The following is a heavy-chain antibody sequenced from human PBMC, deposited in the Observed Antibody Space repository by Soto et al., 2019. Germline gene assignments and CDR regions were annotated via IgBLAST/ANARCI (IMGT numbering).Heavy chain of an antibody. Sequence: QVQLQESGPGLVKPSQTLSLTCTVSGGSISSGGYYWSWIRQHPGKGLEWIGYIYYRGRTYYNPSLKSRVTVSVDTSKNQFSRKLSSVTAADTAVYYCARGCGYSYGPVGYYYYGMDVWGQGTTVTVSS. CDR2: IYYRGRT. V-gene: IGHV4-31*03. D-gene: IGHD5-18*01. CDR3: ARGCGYSYGPVGYYYYGMDV. J-gene: IGHJ6*02. CDR1: GGSISSGGYY.